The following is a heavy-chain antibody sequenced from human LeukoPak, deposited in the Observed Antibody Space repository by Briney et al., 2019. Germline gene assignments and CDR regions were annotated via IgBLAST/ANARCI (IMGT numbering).Heavy chain of an antibody. Sequence: SETLSLTCTVSGGSISSGSYYWSWIRQPAGKGLEWIGRIYTSGSTNYNPSLKSRVTISVDTSKNQFSLKLSSVTAADTAVYYCARHGQTGTPLLDNWFDPWGQRTLVTVSS. V-gene: IGHV4-61*02. CDR3: ARHGQTGTPLLDNWFDP. CDR1: GGSISSGSYY. CDR2: IYTSGST. D-gene: IGHD1-7*01. J-gene: IGHJ5*02.